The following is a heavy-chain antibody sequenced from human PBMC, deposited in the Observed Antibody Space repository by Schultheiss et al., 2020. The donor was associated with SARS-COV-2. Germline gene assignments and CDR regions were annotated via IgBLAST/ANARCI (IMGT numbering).Heavy chain of an antibody. CDR2: IYHSGST. D-gene: IGHD6-6*01. J-gene: IGHJ5*02. CDR1: GGSFSGYY. Sequence: SETLSLTCAVYGGSFSGYYWSWIRQPPGKGLEWIGYIYHSGSTYYNPSLKSRVTISVDTSKNQFSLKLSSVTAADTAVYYCARGRPIAARPIVGWFDPWGQGTLVTVSS. V-gene: IGHV4-34*01. CDR3: ARGRPIAARPIVGWFDP.